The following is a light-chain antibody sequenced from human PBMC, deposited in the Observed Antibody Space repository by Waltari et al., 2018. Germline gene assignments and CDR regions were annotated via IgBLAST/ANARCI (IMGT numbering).Light chain of an antibody. V-gene: IGKV3-11*01. J-gene: IGKJ4*01. CDR1: QNVGNY. CDR2: DTS. Sequence: EIVLTQSPATLSLSPGEGATLSCRASQNVGNYLAWYQQKPGQAPRLLIYDTSNRATGSPARFSGSGSGTDFTLTISGLEPEDFAVYYCQHRSNWPLNFGGGTKVEIK. CDR3: QHRSNWPLN.